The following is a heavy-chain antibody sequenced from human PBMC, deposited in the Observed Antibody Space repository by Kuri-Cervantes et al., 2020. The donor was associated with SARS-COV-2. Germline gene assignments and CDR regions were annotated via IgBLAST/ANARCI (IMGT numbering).Heavy chain of an antibody. Sequence: SLSLTCAASGSTFSSYAMHWVRQAPGKGLEWVAVISYDGSNKYYADSVKGRFTISRDNSKNTLYLQMNSLRAEDSAVYYCSSCRAAAGAVIDYFHYWGQGTLVTVSS. V-gene: IGHV3-30-3*01. CDR1: GSTFSSYA. J-gene: IGHJ1*01. D-gene: IGHD6-13*01. CDR2: ISYDGSNK. CDR3: SSCRAAAGAVIDYFHY.